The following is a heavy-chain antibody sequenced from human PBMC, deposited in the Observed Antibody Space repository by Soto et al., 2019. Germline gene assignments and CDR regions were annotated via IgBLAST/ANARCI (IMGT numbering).Heavy chain of an antibody. CDR2: IYYRCNA. J-gene: IGHJ4*02. CDR3: ARLEGLATISYYFDW. Sequence: SETLSLTCSVSDDSINSDNYYWGCIRQPPGKGLEWIGSIYYRCNAYSNPSLQARVTTSLDKSKSQFSLKLNSVTAADSAVYFCARLEGLATISYYFDWWAAGDLVTVAS. CDR1: DDSINSDNYY. V-gene: IGHV4-39*01. D-gene: IGHD3-9*01.